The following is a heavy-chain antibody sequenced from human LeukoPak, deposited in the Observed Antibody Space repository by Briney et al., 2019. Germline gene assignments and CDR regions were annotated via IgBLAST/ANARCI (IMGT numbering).Heavy chain of an antibody. Sequence: SVKVSCKASGGTFSSYAIGWVRQAPGQGLEWMGGIIPIFGTANYAQKFQGRVTITADESTSTAYMELSSLRSEDTAVYYCARDPRPITMVRGVIGGNWFDPWGQGTLVTVSS. J-gene: IGHJ5*02. V-gene: IGHV1-69*13. CDR2: IIPIFGTA. D-gene: IGHD3-10*01. CDR3: ARDPRPITMVRGVIGGNWFDP. CDR1: GGTFSSYA.